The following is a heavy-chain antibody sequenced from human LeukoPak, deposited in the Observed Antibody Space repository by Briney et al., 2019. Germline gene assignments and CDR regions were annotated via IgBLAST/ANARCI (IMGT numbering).Heavy chain of an antibody. CDR3: ARAQGYCSGTSCYAGDYFDY. D-gene: IGHD2-2*01. CDR1: GGSFSGYY. V-gene: IGHV4-34*01. CDR2: INHSGST. Sequence: SETLSLTCAVYGGSFSGYYWSWIRQPPGKGLEWIGEINHSGSTNYNPSLKSRVTISVDTSKNQFSLKLSSVTAADTAVYYCARAQGYCSGTSCYAGDYFDYWGQGTLVTVSS. J-gene: IGHJ4*02.